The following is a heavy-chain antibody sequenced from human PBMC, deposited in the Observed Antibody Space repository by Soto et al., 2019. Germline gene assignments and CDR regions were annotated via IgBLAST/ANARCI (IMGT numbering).Heavy chain of an antibody. D-gene: IGHD6-19*01. CDR2: INANSGGT. Sequence: GASVKVSFKASGYTFSDYYMHWVRQAPGQGLEWMGWINANSGGTTYAQKFQGRVTMTRDTSTSTAYMELSRLSSDDTAIYYCARLQIEVAGSNWGQGTLVTVSS. J-gene: IGHJ4*02. CDR1: GYTFSDYY. V-gene: IGHV1-2*02. CDR3: ARLQIEVAGSN.